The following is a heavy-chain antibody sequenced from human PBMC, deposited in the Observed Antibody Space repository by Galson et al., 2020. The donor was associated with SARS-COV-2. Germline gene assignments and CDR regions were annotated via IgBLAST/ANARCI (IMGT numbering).Heavy chain of an antibody. J-gene: IGHJ5*02. V-gene: IGHV4-39*07. Sequence: SETLSLTCTVSGGSISSSSYYWGWIRQPPGKGLEWIGSIYYSGSTYYNPYLKSRVTISVDTSKNQFSLKLSSVTAADTAVYYCARDLYSSSSRFDPWGQGTLVTVSS. CDR1: GGSISSSSYY. CDR2: IYYSGST. D-gene: IGHD6-6*01. CDR3: ARDLYSSSSRFDP.